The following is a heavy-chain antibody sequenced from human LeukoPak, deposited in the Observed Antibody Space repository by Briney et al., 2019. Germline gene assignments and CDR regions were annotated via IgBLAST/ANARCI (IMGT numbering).Heavy chain of an antibody. V-gene: IGHV3-23*01. D-gene: IGHD2-2*01. Sequence: GGSLRLSCAASGFTFSTYASSWVRQAPGKGLEWVSAISGGITYYADSVKGRFTISRDNSKNTLYLQMNSLRAEDTAVYYCAKEYCSSTTCYGCFDYWGQGTLVTVSS. CDR2: ISGGIT. J-gene: IGHJ4*02. CDR3: AKEYCSSTTCYGCFDY. CDR1: GFTFSTYA.